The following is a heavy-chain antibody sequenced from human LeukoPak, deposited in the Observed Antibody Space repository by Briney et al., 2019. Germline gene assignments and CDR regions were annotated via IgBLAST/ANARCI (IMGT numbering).Heavy chain of an antibody. V-gene: IGHV3-7*01. CDR1: GFTFSSYW. D-gene: IGHD3-10*01. Sequence: PGGSLRLSCAASGFTFSSYWMSWVRQAPGKGLEWVANIKQDGSEKYYVDSVKGRFTISRDNAKNSLYLQMNSLRADDTAVYYCARERGSGSYHPSEPWGQGTLATVSS. CDR2: IKQDGSEK. J-gene: IGHJ5*02. CDR3: ARERGSGSYHPSEP.